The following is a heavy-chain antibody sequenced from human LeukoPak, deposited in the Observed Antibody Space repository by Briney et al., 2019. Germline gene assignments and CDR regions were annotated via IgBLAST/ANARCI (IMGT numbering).Heavy chain of an antibody. CDR1: GGSFSGYY. D-gene: IGHD2-2*02. Sequence: SETLSLTCAVYGGSFSGYYWSWIRQPPGKGLEWIGEINHSGSTNYNPSLKSRVTISVDTSKNQFSLKLSSVTAADTAVYYCARYCSSTSCYRLAEGMDVWGQGTTVTVSS. J-gene: IGHJ6*02. CDR3: ARYCSSTSCYRLAEGMDV. CDR2: INHSGST. V-gene: IGHV4-34*01.